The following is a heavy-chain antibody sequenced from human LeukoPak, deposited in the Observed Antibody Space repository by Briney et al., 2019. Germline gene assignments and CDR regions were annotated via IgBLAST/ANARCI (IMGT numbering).Heavy chain of an antibody. Sequence: PGGSLRLSCAASGFTFSSYWMHWVRQAPGKGLVWVSRINSDGSSTNYADSVKGRFTISRDNAKSTLYLQMNSLRAEDTAVYYCARLCDFGIAPSFVPWGQGTLVTVSS. J-gene: IGHJ5*02. V-gene: IGHV3-74*01. D-gene: IGHD4/OR15-4a*01. CDR1: GFTFSSYW. CDR3: ARLCDFGIAPSFVP. CDR2: INSDGSST.